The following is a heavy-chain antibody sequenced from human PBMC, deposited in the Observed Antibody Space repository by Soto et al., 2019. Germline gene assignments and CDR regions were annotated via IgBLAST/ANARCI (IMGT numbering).Heavy chain of an antibody. Sequence: QVQLQESGPGLVKPSQTLSPTGTVSAGPIGSGFYYWSWIRQHPGKGLEWIGYIYSRGTTYYNPSLKSRVTISLDTSDNQFSLTLSSVTAADTAVYYCARGTYYFYMDVWGKGTTVTVSS. CDR3: ARGTYYFYMDV. CDR2: IYSRGTT. V-gene: IGHV4-31*03. J-gene: IGHJ6*03. CDR1: AGPIGSGFYY.